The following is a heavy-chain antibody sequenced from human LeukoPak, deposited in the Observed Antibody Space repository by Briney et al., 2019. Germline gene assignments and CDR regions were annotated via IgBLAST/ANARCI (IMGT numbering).Heavy chain of an antibody. CDR2: ISGSGGST. Sequence: PGGSLRLPCAASGFTFSSYAMSWVRQAPGKGLEWVSAISGSGGSTYYADSVKGRFTISRDNSKNTLYLQMNSLRAEDTAVYYCAKVPGKGYCSSTSCRNDYWGQGTLVTVSS. J-gene: IGHJ4*02. D-gene: IGHD2-2*01. CDR1: GFTFSSYA. CDR3: AKVPGKGYCSSTSCRNDY. V-gene: IGHV3-23*01.